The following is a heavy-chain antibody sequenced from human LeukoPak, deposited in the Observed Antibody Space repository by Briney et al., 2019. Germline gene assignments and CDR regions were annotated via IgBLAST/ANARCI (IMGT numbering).Heavy chain of an antibody. D-gene: IGHD2-15*01. V-gene: IGHV3-21*01. Sequence: GGSLRLSCEASGFTFSSYTMNWVRQAPGKGLEWVSSISSSSSYIYYADSVKGRFTISRDNAKNSLCLQMNSLRAEDMAVYYCTKGGGDSCCEWGQGTLVTVSS. CDR2: ISSSSSYI. J-gene: IGHJ4*02. CDR3: TKGGGDSCCE. CDR1: GFTFSSYT.